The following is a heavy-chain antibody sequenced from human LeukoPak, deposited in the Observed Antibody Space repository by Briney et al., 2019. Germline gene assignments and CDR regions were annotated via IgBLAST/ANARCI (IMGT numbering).Heavy chain of an antibody. CDR1: GGSISSVGYY. Sequence: PSETLSLTCTVSGGSISSVGYYWHWIRQHPGKGLEWIGYIYYSGSTYSNPSLKSRVTISVDTSKNQFSLKLSSVTAADTAVYYCAREYLVAAGYDYWGQGTLVTVSS. CDR2: IYYSGST. J-gene: IGHJ4*02. CDR3: AREYLVAAGYDY. D-gene: IGHD5-12*01. V-gene: IGHV4-30-4*08.